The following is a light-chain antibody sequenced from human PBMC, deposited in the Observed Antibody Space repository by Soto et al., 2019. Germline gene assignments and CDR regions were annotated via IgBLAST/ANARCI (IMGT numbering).Light chain of an antibody. Sequence: IMLKQSPAALSLSPGERGTLSCRASQSVSSYLAWYQQKPGQAPRLLIYDASNRATGIPARFSGSGSGTDFTLTISSLEPEDFAVYYCQQRSNWLFGQGTLLEIK. CDR1: QSVSSY. CDR2: DAS. J-gene: IGKJ5*01. V-gene: IGKV3-11*01. CDR3: QQRSNWL.